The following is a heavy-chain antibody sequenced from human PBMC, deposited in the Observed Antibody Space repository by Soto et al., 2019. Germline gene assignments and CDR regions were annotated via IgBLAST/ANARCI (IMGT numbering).Heavy chain of an antibody. CDR1: GGSVSSGSYY. CDR2: IYYSGST. CDR3: ARDLKYGSGSYYPPINWFDP. V-gene: IGHV4-61*01. D-gene: IGHD3-10*01. Sequence: SETLSLTCTVSGGSVSSGSYYWSWIRQPPGKGLEWIGYIYYSGSTNYNPSLKSRVTISVDTSKNQFSLKLSSVTAADTAVYYCARDLKYGSGSYYPPINWFDPWGQGTLVTVSS. J-gene: IGHJ5*02.